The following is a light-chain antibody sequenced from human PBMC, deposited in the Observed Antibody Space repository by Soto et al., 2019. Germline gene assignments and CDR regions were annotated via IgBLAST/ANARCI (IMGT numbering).Light chain of an antibody. Sequence: ILMTQSPATLSVSPGERATLSCRASQSFSNNLAWYQQKPGQAPRLLIYDSSTRATVIPARFSGSGSGTEFTLTISGLQSEDFAVYYCKQYNNWPPWTFGQGTKVEIK. CDR1: QSFSNN. J-gene: IGKJ1*01. CDR3: KQYNNWPPWT. CDR2: DSS. V-gene: IGKV3-15*01.